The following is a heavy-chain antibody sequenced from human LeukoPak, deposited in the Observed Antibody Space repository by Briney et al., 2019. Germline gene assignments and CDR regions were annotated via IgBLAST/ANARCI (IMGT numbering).Heavy chain of an antibody. D-gene: IGHD1-26*01. V-gene: IGHV1-69*13. CDR3: ARGIGELPFDY. CDR1: GGTFSSYA. CDR2: IIPIFGTA. J-gene: IGHJ4*02. Sequence: WASVKVSCKASGGTFSSYAISWVRQAPGQGLEWMGGIIPIFGTANYAQKFQGRVTITADESTSTAYMELSSLRSEDTAVYYCARGIGELPFDYWGQGTLVIVSS.